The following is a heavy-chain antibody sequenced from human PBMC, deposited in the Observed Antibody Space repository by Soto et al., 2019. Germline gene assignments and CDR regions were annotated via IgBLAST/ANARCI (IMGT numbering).Heavy chain of an antibody. D-gene: IGHD3-16*01. Sequence: SETLSLTCAVYGGSFSGYYWSWIRQPPGKGLEWIGEINHSGSTNYNPSLKSRVTISVDTSKNQFSLKLSSVTAADTAVYYCGRGHYEYIWGSLVSAHYYMDVWGKGTTVTVSS. CDR1: GGSFSGYY. J-gene: IGHJ6*03. V-gene: IGHV4-34*01. CDR2: INHSGST. CDR3: GRGHYEYIWGSLVSAHYYMDV.